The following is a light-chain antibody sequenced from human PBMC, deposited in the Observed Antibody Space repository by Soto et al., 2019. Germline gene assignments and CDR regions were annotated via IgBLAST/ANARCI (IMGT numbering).Light chain of an antibody. J-gene: IGKJ1*01. CDR3: QQSYSTPRT. CDR1: QSISSF. V-gene: IGKV1-39*01. CDR2: AAS. Sequence: DIQMTQSPCSLYASVGDRVTITCRASQSISSFLNWYQKKRGKAPKLLIYAASSLQSGVPSRFSGSGSGTDFTLTISSLQPEDFATYYCQQSYSTPRTFGQGTKVEIK.